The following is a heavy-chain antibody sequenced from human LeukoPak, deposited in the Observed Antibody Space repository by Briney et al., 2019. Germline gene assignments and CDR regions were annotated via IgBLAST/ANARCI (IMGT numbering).Heavy chain of an antibody. CDR1: GFTFSSYA. CDR3: AKGAYSSSLYNWFDP. CDR2: ISGSGDTT. V-gene: IGHV3-23*01. Sequence: GGSLRLSCAASGFTFSSYAMSWVRQAPGKGLEWVSVISGSGDTTYYADSVKGRFTISRDNSKNTLCLQMNSLRAEDTAVYYCAKGAYSSSLYNWFDPWGQGTLVTVSS. J-gene: IGHJ5*02. D-gene: IGHD6-13*01.